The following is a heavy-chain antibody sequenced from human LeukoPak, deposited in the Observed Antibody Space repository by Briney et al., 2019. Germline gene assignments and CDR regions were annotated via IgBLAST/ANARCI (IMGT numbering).Heavy chain of an antibody. D-gene: IGHD6-25*01. V-gene: IGHV4-34*01. CDR1: GGSLSGYY. CDR2: INHSGTT. Sequence: KPSETLSLTCAVYGGSLSGYYWSWIRQPPGKGLEWIGGINHSGTTNYNPSLKSRVTISVDTSKNQFSLKLSSVTAADTAVYYCARGDRYSSGWPFDFWGQGTLVTVSS. CDR3: ARGDRYSSGWPFDF. J-gene: IGHJ4*02.